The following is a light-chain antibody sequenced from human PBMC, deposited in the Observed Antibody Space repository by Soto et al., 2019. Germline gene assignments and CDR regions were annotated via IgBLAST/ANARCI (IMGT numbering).Light chain of an antibody. CDR3: QQYHRYSRT. V-gene: IGKV1-5*01. J-gene: IGKJ1*01. CDR1: QSINGW. CDR2: DAS. Sequence: DIQMTQSPSTLSASVGDRVTVTCRASQSINGWFAWYQQKPGKAPKLLIYDASILHSGVPSRFTGSGFGTEFTLTISSLQPEDFATYYCQQYHRYSRTFGQGAKVDIK.